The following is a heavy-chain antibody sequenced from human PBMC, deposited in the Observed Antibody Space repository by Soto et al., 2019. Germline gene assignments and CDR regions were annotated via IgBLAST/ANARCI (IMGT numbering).Heavy chain of an antibody. CDR3: TDSLGSGRNTDGWFDP. V-gene: IGHV3-15*07. Sequence: GGSLRLSCAASGVTFSNAWMNWVRQAPGKGLEWVARIKSDSDGGTTDYAAPVKGRFTISRDDSKSMLFLQMSSLKTEDTAVYYCTDSLGSGRNTDGWFDPWGQGTLVTVSS. CDR2: IKSDSDGGTT. D-gene: IGHD3-10*01. J-gene: IGHJ5*02. CDR1: GVTFSNAW.